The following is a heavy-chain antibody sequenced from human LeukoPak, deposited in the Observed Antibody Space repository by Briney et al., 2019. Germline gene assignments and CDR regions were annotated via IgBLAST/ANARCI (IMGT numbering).Heavy chain of an antibody. CDR2: IYWDDDK. J-gene: IGHJ3*02. D-gene: IGHD3-22*01. V-gene: IGHV2-5*02. CDR1: GFSVSTRGGG. CDR3: AHTVEEYYYDSSGYYSSKNPHAFDI. Sequence: ESGPTLFHPTGTLTRTCTFCGFSVSTRGGGGGWIRQPPGKALEWLALIYWDDDKRYPPSLKSRLTITKPTSKTQVVLTITTIAPVDTPTYYCAHTVEEYYYDSSGYYSSKNPHAFDICGQGTMLTVSS.